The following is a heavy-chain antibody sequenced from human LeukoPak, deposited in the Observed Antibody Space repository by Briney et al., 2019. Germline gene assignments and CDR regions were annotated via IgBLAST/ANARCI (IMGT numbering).Heavy chain of an antibody. CDR3: TRGLGYYVSGSHMGYYFDY. Sequence: GGSLRLSCAASGFTFSSYWMHWVRQAPGKGLVWVSRINSDGSSTSYADSVKGRFTISRDNAKNTLYLQMNSLRAEDTAVYYCTRGLGYYVSGSHMGYYFDYWGQGTLVTVSS. V-gene: IGHV3-74*01. CDR2: INSDGSST. D-gene: IGHD3-10*01. J-gene: IGHJ4*02. CDR1: GFTFSSYW.